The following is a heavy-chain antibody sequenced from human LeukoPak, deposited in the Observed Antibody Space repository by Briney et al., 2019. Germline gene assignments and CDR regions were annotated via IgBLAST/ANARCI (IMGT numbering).Heavy chain of an antibody. CDR3: AKESPQFDY. V-gene: IGHV3-23*01. CDR1: GFTFSNYA. CDR2: ISGGGDSI. Sequence: GASLRLSCAASGFTFSNYAMSWVRQAPGRGLEWVSTISGGGDSIYYADSVKGRITISRDNSKNTLYLQMKSLRVEDTAVYYCAKESPQFDYWGQGTLVTVSS. J-gene: IGHJ4*02.